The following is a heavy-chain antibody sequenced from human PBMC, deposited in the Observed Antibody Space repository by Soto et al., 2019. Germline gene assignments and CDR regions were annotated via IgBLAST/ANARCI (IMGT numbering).Heavy chain of an antibody. D-gene: IGHD2-15*01. Sequence: GQSLNISCKGSGYNFTSYWISLVRQMPGKGLEWMGRIDPSDSYTNYSPSFQGHVTISADKSISTAYLQRSSLRASDTAMYYCARHTYCSGGSCYYYYGMDVWGQGTTVTVSS. CDR3: ARHTYCSGGSCYYYYGMDV. V-gene: IGHV5-10-1*01. J-gene: IGHJ6*02. CDR2: IDPSDSYT. CDR1: GYNFTSYW.